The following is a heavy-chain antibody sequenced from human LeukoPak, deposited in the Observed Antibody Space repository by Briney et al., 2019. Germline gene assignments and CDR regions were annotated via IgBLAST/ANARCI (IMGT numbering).Heavy chain of an antibody. V-gene: IGHV3-23*01. CDR2: LSVSGGST. CDR3: AKDLDWKGWFDP. J-gene: IGHJ5*02. CDR1: GFTFSSYA. D-gene: IGHD3/OR15-3a*01. Sequence: GGSLRLSCAASGFTFSSYAMSWVRQAPGKGLEWVSSLSVSGGSTYYADSVKGRFTISRDNSKNTIYLQMNSLRAEDTAVYYCAKDLDWKGWFDPWGQGTPVTVSS.